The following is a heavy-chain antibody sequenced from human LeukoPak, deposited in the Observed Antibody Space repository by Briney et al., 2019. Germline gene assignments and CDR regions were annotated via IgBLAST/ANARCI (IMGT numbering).Heavy chain of an antibody. J-gene: IGHJ4*02. CDR3: AKPAATSYYFDY. V-gene: IGHV3-23*01. CDR1: GDSVSSSSYY. D-gene: IGHD2-2*01. Sequence: TSETLSLTCTVSGDSVSSSSYYWGWIRQPPGKGLEWVSAISGSGGSTYYADSVKGRFTISRDNSKNTLYLQMNSLRAEDTAVYYCAKPAATSYYFDYWGQGTLVTVSS. CDR2: ISGSGGST.